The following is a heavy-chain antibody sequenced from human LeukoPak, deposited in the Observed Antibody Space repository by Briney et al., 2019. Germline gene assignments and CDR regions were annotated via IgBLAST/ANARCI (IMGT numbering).Heavy chain of an antibody. V-gene: IGHV5-51*01. Sequence: GESLKISRKGSGYSFTTYWIGWVRQMPGKGLEWMGIIYPGDSDSRYSPSFQGQVTISADKSISTAYLQWSSLKASDTAMYYCARSFYYGDKTTFDYWGQGTLVTVSS. J-gene: IGHJ4*02. CDR3: ARSFYYGDKTTFDY. CDR2: IYPGDSDS. D-gene: IGHD4-23*01. CDR1: GYSFTTYW.